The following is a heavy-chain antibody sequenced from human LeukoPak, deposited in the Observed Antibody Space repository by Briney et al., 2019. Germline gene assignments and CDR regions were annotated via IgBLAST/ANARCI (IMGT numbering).Heavy chain of an antibody. D-gene: IGHD1-20*01. J-gene: IGHJ6*02. CDR2: IYYDGST. V-gene: IGHV4-59*01. Sequence: PSETLSLTCTVSGGSISSYYWSWLRQPPGKGLEWVGYIYYDGSTNYNPSLKSRLTISLDTSKNQFSLKLSSVTAADTAVYYCAREAPGLGNWNRYGMDVWGQGTTVTVSS. CDR3: AREAPGLGNWNRYGMDV. CDR1: GGSISSYY.